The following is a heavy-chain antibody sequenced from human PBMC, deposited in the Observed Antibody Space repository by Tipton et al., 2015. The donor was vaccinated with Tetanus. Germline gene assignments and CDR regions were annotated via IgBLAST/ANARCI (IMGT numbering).Heavy chain of an antibody. D-gene: IGHD6-13*01. CDR2: IYFSGHT. V-gene: IGHV4-59*01. Sequence: TLSLTCTVSGGSINSYYWSWLRRPPGKALEWIGYIYFSGHTKYSPSLKSRVTMSVDTSMNQVSLNLTSVTAADTAVYYCARGWGSSWYYFDNWGQGTLVTVSS. CDR3: ARGWGSSWYYFDN. CDR1: GGSINSYY. J-gene: IGHJ4*02.